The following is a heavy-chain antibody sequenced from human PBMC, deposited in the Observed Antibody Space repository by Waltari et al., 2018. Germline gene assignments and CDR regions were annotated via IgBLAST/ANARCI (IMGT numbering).Heavy chain of an antibody. CDR1: GGPFSSYA. J-gene: IGHJ4*02. CDR3: ARENCGGDCYLFYFDY. CDR2: IIPIFGTA. V-gene: IGHV1-69*12. D-gene: IGHD2-21*01. Sequence: QVQLVQSGAEVKKPGYSVKVSCKASGGPFSSYAISWVRQAPGQGLEWMGGIIPIFGTANYAQKFQGRVTITADESTSTAYMELSSLRSEDTAVYYCARENCGGDCYLFYFDYWGQGTLVTVSS.